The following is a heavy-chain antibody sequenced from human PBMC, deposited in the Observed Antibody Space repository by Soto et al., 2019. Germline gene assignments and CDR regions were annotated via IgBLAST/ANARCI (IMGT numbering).Heavy chain of an antibody. CDR3: ARHSEAYDSSGYYYTPHSHFDY. D-gene: IGHD3-22*01. Sequence: GESLKISCKGSGYSFTSYWIGWVRQMPGKGLEWMGIIYPGDSDTRYSPSFQGQVTISADKSISTAYLQWSSLKAPDTAMYYCARHSEAYDSSGYYYTPHSHFDYWGQGTLVTVSS. J-gene: IGHJ4*02. V-gene: IGHV5-51*01. CDR1: GYSFTSYW. CDR2: IYPGDSDT.